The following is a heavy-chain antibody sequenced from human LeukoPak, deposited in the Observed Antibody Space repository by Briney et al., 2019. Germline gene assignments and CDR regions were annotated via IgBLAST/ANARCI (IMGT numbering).Heavy chain of an antibody. CDR2: IYHSGST. CDR1: GGSISSGGYS. V-gene: IGHV4-30-2*01. CDR3: ARGGYVDPYFDY. D-gene: IGHD6-13*01. Sequence: PSETLSLTCAVSGGSISSGGYSWSWIRQPPGEGLEWIGYIYHSGSTYYNPSLKSRVTISVDRSKNQSSLKLSSVTAADTAVCYCARGGYVDPYFDYWGQGTLVTVSS. J-gene: IGHJ4*02.